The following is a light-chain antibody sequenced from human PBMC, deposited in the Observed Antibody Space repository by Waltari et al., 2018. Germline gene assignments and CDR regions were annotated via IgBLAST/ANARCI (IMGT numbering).Light chain of an antibody. J-gene: IGKJ4*01. CDR1: QSVSIN. V-gene: IGKV3D-15*01. CDR3: QQNNKWPLT. Sequence: EIVMTQSQATLSLSPGVRATLSCRASQSVSINLAWYQQKPGQAPRLLIYDASSRATGIPDRFSGSGSGTEFSLTISSLEPEDVAVYYCQQNNKWPLTFGGGTKVEIK. CDR2: DAS.